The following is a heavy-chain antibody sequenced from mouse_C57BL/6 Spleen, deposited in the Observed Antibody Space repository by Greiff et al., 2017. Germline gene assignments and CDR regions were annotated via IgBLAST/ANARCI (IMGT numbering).Heavy chain of an antibody. D-gene: IGHD1-1*01. CDR1: GFTFSDYG. J-gene: IGHJ4*01. CDR3: ARKTVVATDYAMDY. CDR2: ISSGSSTI. V-gene: IGHV5-17*01. Sequence: EVKLVESGGGLVKPGGSLKLSCAASGFTFSDYGMHWVRQAPEKGLEWVAYISSGSSTIYYADTVKGRFTISRDNAKNTLFLQMTSLRSEDTAMYYCARKTVVATDYAMDYWGQGTSVTVSS.